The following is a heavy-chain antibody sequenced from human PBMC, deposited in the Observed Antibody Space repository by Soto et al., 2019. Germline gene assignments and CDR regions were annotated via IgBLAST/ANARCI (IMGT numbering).Heavy chain of an antibody. CDR2: ISYDGSNK. D-gene: IGHD1-26*01. V-gene: IGHV3-30-3*01. Sequence: GGSLRLSCAASGFTFSSYAMHWVRQAPGKGLEWVAVISYDGSNKYYADPVKGRFTISRDNSKNTLYLQMNSLRAEDTAVYYCARVYSGSYYYYYYGMDVWGQGTTVTVSS. CDR1: GFTFSSYA. CDR3: ARVYSGSYYYYYYGMDV. J-gene: IGHJ6*02.